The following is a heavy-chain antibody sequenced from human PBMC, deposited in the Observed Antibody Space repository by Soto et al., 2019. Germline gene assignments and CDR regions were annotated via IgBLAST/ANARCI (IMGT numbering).Heavy chain of an antibody. Sequence: QVQLVQSGAEVKKPGASVKVSCKASGYTFTSYGLRWVRQAPGQGLEWMGWIRAYNGNTNYAQKHQGRVTMTTDTSTSTADRERRSLRCDDTAEYYGARDLPTRDVWGQGTTVTVSS. CDR3: ARDLPTRDV. V-gene: IGHV1-18*01. J-gene: IGHJ6*02. CDR2: IRAYNGNT. CDR1: GYTFTSYG.